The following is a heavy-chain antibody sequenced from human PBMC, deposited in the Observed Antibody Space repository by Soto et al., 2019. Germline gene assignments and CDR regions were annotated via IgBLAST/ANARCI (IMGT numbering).Heavy chain of an antibody. CDR1: GFTFSDHY. Sequence: GGSLRLSCAASGFTFSDHYMDWVRQAPGKGLEWVGRTRNKANSYTTEYAASVKGRFTISRDDSKNSLYLQMNSLKTEDTAVYYCARDFMVRGVRDYWGQGTLVTVSS. CDR2: TRNKANSYTT. D-gene: IGHD3-10*01. J-gene: IGHJ4*02. V-gene: IGHV3-72*01. CDR3: ARDFMVRGVRDY.